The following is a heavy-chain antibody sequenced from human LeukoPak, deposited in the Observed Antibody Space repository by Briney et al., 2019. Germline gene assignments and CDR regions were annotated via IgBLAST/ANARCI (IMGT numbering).Heavy chain of an antibody. V-gene: IGHV4-4*02. CDR3: TRHGVRRRIVVVPAAHCMDV. Sequence: SETLSLTCAVSGGSISSSNWWSWVRQPPGKGLEWIGEINHSGSTNYNPSLKSRVTISVETSKNQFSLKLSSVTAADTAVYYCTRHGVRRRIVVVPAAHCMDVWGKGTTVTVSS. D-gene: IGHD2-2*01. CDR1: GGSISSSNW. J-gene: IGHJ6*03. CDR2: INHSGST.